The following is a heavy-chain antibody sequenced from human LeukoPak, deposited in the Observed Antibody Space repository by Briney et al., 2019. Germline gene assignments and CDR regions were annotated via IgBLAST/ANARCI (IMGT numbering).Heavy chain of an antibody. Sequence: RSEGSLTLSCAPSGSTVSSYAMHCVRQNPGEGLEYVSAISTNGGGTKYANSVKGRLSISRDNSKNTLYLQMGSLRAEDMAVYFCARYCNGVTCYSGYDYWGQGTLVTVSS. CDR1: GSTVSSYA. V-gene: IGHV3-64*01. CDR3: ARYCNGVTCYSGYDY. D-gene: IGHD2-15*01. J-gene: IGHJ4*02. CDR2: ISTNGGGT.